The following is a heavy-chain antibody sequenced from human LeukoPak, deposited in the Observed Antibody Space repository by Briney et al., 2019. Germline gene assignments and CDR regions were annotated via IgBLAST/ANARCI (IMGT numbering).Heavy chain of an antibody. V-gene: IGHV3-48*01. Sequence: GGSLRLSCVASGFYFGGHAMHWLRQAPGKGLEWVAYITYGSDTIFYADSVKGRFTISRDTSRNTLFLQMNSLRTEDTAVYYCAKDWGQVPASISGHWGQGTLVTVSS. J-gene: IGHJ1*01. D-gene: IGHD2-2*01. CDR3: AKDWGQVPASISGH. CDR1: GFYFGGHA. CDR2: ITYGSDTI.